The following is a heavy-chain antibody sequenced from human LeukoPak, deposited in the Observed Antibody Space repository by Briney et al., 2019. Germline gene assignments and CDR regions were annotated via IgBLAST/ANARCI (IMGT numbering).Heavy chain of an antibody. CDR2: IYPGDSDT. V-gene: IGHV5-51*01. Sequence: GESLKISCQGSGYSFTHYWIGWVRQMPGKGLEWMGVIYPGDSDTRYSPSFQGQVTISADKSISTAYLQWSSLKASDTAMYYCARTYGSGNYYEFDYRGQGTQVTVSS. CDR1: GYSFTHYW. J-gene: IGHJ4*02. CDR3: ARTYGSGNYYEFDY. D-gene: IGHD3-10*01.